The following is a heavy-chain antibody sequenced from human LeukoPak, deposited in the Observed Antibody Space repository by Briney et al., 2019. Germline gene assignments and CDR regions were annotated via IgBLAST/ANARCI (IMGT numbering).Heavy chain of an antibody. CDR1: GFTFSSYA. Sequence: GGSLRLSCAASGFTFSSYAMSWVRQAPGKGLEWVSAISGSGGSTYYADSVKGRFTISRDNSKNTLYLQMNSLRAEDTAVYYCAKDGGYGYSSPRYYFDYWGQGTLVTVSS. V-gene: IGHV3-23*01. D-gene: IGHD6-13*01. CDR3: AKDGGYGYSSPRYYFDY. J-gene: IGHJ4*02. CDR2: ISGSGGST.